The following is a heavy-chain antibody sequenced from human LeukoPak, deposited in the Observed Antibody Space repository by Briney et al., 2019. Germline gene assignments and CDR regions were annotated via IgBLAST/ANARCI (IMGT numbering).Heavy chain of an antibody. CDR2: IKSKTDGGTT. V-gene: IGHV3-15*01. CDR1: GFTFSNAW. J-gene: IGHJ3*02. D-gene: IGHD2-2*01. Sequence: GGSLRLSCAASGFTFSNAWMSWVRQAPGKGLEWVGRIKSKTDGGTTDYAAPVKGRFTISRDDSKNTLYLQMNSLKTEDTAVYYCTTDLPGYDAFDIWGQGTMVTVSS. CDR3: TTDLPGYDAFDI.